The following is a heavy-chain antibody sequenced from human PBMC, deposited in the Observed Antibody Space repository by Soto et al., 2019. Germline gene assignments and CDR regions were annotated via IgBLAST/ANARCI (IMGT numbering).Heavy chain of an antibody. CDR1: GFTFSDSY. CDR3: VRARSTDSRPDY. V-gene: IGHV3-11*04. D-gene: IGHD3-22*01. J-gene: IGHJ4*02. CDR2: ISGSGTTM. Sequence: GGSLRLSCAASGFTFSDSYMTWIRQGPGKGLEWLSYISGSGTTMYYADSVKGRFTISRDNARNSLYLQINGLRVEDTAVYFCVRARSTDSRPDYWGQGTLVTVSS.